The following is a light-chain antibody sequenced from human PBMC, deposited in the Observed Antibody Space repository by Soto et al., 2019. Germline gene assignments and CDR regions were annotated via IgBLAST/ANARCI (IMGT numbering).Light chain of an antibody. CDR1: QSIISY. CDR3: QQSYSSIT. J-gene: IGKJ3*01. CDR2: AAS. V-gene: IGKV1-39*01. Sequence: DIQMTQSPSSLSASVGDRVTITCRASQSIISYLNWYQQKPGKAPKLLIYAASSLQSGVPSRFSGSGSGTDFTLTISSLQPEDFATYYCQQSYSSITFDPGTKVDIK.